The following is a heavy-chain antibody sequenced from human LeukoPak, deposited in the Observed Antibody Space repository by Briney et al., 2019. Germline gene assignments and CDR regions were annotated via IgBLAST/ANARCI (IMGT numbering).Heavy chain of an antibody. CDR2: IYYSGST. V-gene: IGHV4-31*11. CDR3: ARARRELSLDY. J-gene: IGHJ4*02. Sequence: SETLSLTCAVSGGSISSGGYSWSWIRQPPGKGLEWIGYIYYSGSTYYNPSLKSRVTISVDTSKNQFSLKLSSVTAADTAVYYCARARRELSLDYWGQGTLVTVSS. D-gene: IGHD1-26*01. CDR1: GGSISSGGYS.